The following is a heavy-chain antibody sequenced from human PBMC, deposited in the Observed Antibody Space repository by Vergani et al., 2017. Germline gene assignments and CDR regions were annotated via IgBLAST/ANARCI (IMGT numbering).Heavy chain of an antibody. Sequence: QVQLQESGPGLVKPLGTLSPTCSVSGGPLSTTDWWSWVRQSPERGLEWIGKIGHSGSTYFNASFASRVSMSVDWSVKQFSLYLRSVTAADTAVYYCARNPIGSSYYEYWGQGILVTVSS. V-gene: IGHV4-4*03. J-gene: IGHJ4*02. CDR1: GGPLSTTDW. CDR2: IGHSGST. D-gene: IGHD3-10*01. CDR3: ARNPIGSSYYEY.